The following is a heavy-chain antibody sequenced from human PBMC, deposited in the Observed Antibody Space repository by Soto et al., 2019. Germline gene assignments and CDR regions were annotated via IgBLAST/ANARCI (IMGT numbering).Heavy chain of an antibody. Sequence: SETLSLTCTVSGVSISSGGYYWSWIRQHPGKGLEWIGYIYYSGSTYYNPSLKSRVTISVDTSKNQFSLKLSSVTAADTAVYYCARTARWSGYSTIDYWGQGILVSVS. D-gene: IGHD3-3*01. CDR3: ARTARWSGYSTIDY. V-gene: IGHV4-31*03. J-gene: IGHJ4*02. CDR2: IYYSGST. CDR1: GVSISSGGYY.